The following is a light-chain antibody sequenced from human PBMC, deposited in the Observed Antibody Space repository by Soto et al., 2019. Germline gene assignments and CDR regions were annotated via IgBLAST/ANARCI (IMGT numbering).Light chain of an antibody. J-gene: IGLJ1*01. CDR2: EVS. V-gene: IGLV2-23*02. CDR1: SSDVGSYNL. CDR3: CSYATSSYV. Sequence: QSVLTQPASVSGSPGQSITISCTGTSSDVGSYNLVSWCQQHPGKAPKLIIFEVSKRPSGVSDRFSGSKSGNTASLTISGLQAEDDADFYCCSYATSSYVFGTGTKLTVL.